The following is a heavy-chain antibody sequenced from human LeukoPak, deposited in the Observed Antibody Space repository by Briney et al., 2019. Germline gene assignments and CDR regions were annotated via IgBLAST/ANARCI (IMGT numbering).Heavy chain of an antibody. V-gene: IGHV4-59*01. J-gene: IGHJ4*02. CDR1: DGYISSYY. CDR3: ARERTRVTGWDF. D-gene: IGHD2-2*01. Sequence: SETLSLTCTVSDGYISSYYWHWIRQPPGKGLEWIGYIANGGVTTYSPSLQSRVTISADTSNSQFSLKLASLTAADTAVYYCARERTRVTGWDFWGQGSLVTVSS. CDR2: IANGGVT.